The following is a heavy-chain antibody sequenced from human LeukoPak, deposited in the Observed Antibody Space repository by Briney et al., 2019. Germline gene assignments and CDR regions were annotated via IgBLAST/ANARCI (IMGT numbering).Heavy chain of an antibody. V-gene: IGHV3-48*03. CDR2: ISSSGSTI. D-gene: IGHD3-10*01. Sequence: PGGSLRLSCAASGFTFSSYEMNWVREAPGKGLEWVSYISSSGSTISYADSVKGRFTISRENAKNSLYLQMNSLRAEDTAVYYCARRRYGSGDIDYWGQGTLVTVSS. J-gene: IGHJ4*02. CDR3: ARRRYGSGDIDY. CDR1: GFTFSSYE.